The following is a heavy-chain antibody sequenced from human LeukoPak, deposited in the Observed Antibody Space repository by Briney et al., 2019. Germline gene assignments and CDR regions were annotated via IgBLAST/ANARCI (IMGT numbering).Heavy chain of an antibody. V-gene: IGHV4-61*01. CDR2: IYYSGST. CDR3: ASQYCTNGVCPFDY. CDR1: GGSVSSGSYY. D-gene: IGHD2-8*01. J-gene: IGHJ4*02. Sequence: PSETLSLTCTVSGGSVSSGSYYWSWIRQPPGKGLEWIGYIYYSGSTNYNPSLKSRVTISVDTSKNQFSLKLSSVTAADTAVYYCASQYCTNGVCPFDYWGQGTLVTVSS.